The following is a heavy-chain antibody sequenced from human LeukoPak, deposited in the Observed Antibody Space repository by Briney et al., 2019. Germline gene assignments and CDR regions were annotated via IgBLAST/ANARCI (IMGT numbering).Heavy chain of an antibody. CDR2: ISSSSRYI. CDR3: ASPPSVDSSSPYYFEY. J-gene: IGHJ4*02. CDR1: GFTFSSYS. Sequence: GGSLRLSCAASGFTFSSYSIYWVRQAPGKGLEWVSSISSSSRYINYADSVKGRFTISRDNAKDSLFLQMNSLRAEDTAVYYCASPPSVDSSSPYYFEYWGQGTLVTVSS. V-gene: IGHV3-21*01. D-gene: IGHD6-6*01.